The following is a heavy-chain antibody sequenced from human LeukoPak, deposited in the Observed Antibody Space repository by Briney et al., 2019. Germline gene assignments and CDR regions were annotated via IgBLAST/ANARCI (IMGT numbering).Heavy chain of an antibody. J-gene: IGHJ4*02. V-gene: IGHV3-53*01. D-gene: IGHD3-10*01. CDR1: GFTVSSNY. Sequence: GGSLRLSCAASGFTVSSNYMSWVRQAPGKGLEWVSVIYSGGSTYYADSVKGRFTISRDNSKNTLYLQMNSLRAEDTAVYYCARDSFSVQRVIILDYWGQGTLVTVSS. CDR2: IYSGGST. CDR3: ARDSFSVQRVIILDY.